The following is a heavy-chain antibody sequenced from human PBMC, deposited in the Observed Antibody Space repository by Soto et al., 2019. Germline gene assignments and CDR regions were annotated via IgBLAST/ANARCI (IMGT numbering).Heavy chain of an antibody. CDR3: CFMVPEAHYYYYMDV. CDR1: GFTFTNYA. CDR2: ISASGNYT. D-gene: IGHD2-21*02. V-gene: IGHV3-23*01. J-gene: IGHJ6*03. Sequence: GGSLRLSCAASGFTFTNYALSWVRQAPGKGLEWVSAISASGNYTYYTDSVKGRLTISRDNSRNTLYLQMNSLTAEDTAVYYCCFMVPEAHYYYYMDVWGKGTTVTVSS.